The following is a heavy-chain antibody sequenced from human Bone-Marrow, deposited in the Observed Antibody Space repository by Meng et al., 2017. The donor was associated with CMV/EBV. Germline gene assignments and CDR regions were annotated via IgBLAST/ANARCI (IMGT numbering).Heavy chain of an antibody. CDR1: NAW. J-gene: IGHJ3*02. D-gene: IGHD3-22*01. CDR3: TTVIYYYASSGYYQGAFDI. Sequence: NAWMNWVRQAPGKGLEWVGRIKTKTDGGTTDYAAPVKGRFTISRDDSKNTLYLQMNSLKTEDTAVYYCTTVIYYYASSGYYQGAFDIWGQGTMVTVSS. CDR2: IKTKTDGGTT. V-gene: IGHV3-15*07.